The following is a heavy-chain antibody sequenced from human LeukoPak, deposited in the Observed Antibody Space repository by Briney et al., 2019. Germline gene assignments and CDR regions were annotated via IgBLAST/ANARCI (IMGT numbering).Heavy chain of an antibody. CDR1: GFTFSSYE. J-gene: IGHJ4*02. D-gene: IGHD3-22*01. V-gene: IGHV3-48*03. CDR3: AIIYDSSGYDDY. Sequence: GGSLRLSCAASGFTFSSYEMNWVRQAPGKGLEWVSYISSSGSTIYYADSVKGQFTISRDNAKNSLYLQMNSLRAEDTAVYYCAIIYDSSGYDDYWGQGTLVTVSS. CDR2: ISSSGSTI.